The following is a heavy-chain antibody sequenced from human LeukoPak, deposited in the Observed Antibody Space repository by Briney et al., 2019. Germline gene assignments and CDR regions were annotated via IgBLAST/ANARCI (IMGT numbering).Heavy chain of an antibody. J-gene: IGHJ4*02. CDR2: IIPILGTA. Sequence: ASVKVSCKASGGTFSSYTISWVRQAPGQGLEWMGRIIPILGTANYAQKFQGRVTITADKSTSTAYMELSSLRSEDTAVYYCARDSRYCSGGSCYSYFDYWGQGTLVTVSS. CDR3: ARDSRYCSGGSCYSYFDY. CDR1: GGTFSSYT. D-gene: IGHD2-15*01. V-gene: IGHV1-69*08.